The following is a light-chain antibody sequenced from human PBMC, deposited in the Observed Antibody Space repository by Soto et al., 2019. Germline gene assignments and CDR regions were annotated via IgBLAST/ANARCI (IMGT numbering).Light chain of an antibody. Sequence: VVLTQSPATLSLSPGERATLSCRTSLSVSVYLDWYQQKPGQAPRLLISDASNRATGIPARFSGSGSGTDFTLTISSLEPEDFAVYYCQQYDKWFSITFGQGTRLENK. CDR3: QQYDKWFSIT. J-gene: IGKJ5*01. V-gene: IGKV3-11*01. CDR1: LSVSVY. CDR2: DAS.